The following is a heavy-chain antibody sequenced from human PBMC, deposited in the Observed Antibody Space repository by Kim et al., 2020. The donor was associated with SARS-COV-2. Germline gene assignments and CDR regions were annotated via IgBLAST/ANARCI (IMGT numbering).Heavy chain of an antibody. J-gene: IGHJ5*02. D-gene: IGHD2-21*01. CDR2: IYYSGST. V-gene: IGHV4-31*03. CDR3: ATGDGYNWFDP. Sequence: SETLSLTCTVSGGSISSSGYYWGWIRQHPGKGLEWIGYIYYSGSTYYNPSLKSRVTISVDTSKNQFSLKLSSVTAADTAVYYCATGDGYNWFDPWGQGTPVTVSS. CDR1: GGSISSSGYY.